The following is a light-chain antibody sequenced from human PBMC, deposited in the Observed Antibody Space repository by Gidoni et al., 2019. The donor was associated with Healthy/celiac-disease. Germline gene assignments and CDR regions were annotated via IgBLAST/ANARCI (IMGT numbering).Light chain of an antibody. CDR1: QDISNY. Sequence: MIQSTSSLSASVGDRVTITCQASQDISNYLNWYQQKPGKAPKLLIYDASTLERGVPSRFSGSGSGTDFTFTISSLQPEDIATYYCQQYDNLPPLTFGGGTKVEIK. CDR3: QQYDNLPPLT. V-gene: IGKV1-33*01. CDR2: DAS. J-gene: IGKJ4*01.